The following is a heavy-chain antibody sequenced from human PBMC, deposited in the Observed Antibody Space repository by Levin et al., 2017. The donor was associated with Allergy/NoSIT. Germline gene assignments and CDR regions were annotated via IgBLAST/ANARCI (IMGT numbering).Heavy chain of an antibody. CDR1: SGSISSPAYY. D-gene: IGHD1-26*01. CDR2: IYYGAST. CDR3: ASLPKPRVGAANFYYYMDV. Sequence: PSETLSLTCTVSSGSISSPAYYWGWIRQPPGKGLEWIGAIYYGASTYYNPSLKSRVTLSVDTPKNQFALKVTTVTAADTAVYYCASLPKPRVGAANFYYYMDVWGKGTTVTVSS. J-gene: IGHJ6*03. V-gene: IGHV4-39*01.